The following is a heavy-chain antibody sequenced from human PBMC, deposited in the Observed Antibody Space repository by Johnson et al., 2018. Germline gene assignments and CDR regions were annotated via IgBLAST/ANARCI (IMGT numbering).Heavy chain of an antibody. Sequence: QVQLQESGPGLVTPSETLSLTCTVSGGSISSYYWSWIRQPPGKGLEWIGYIYYSGSTNKNPSPKSRVTISVDTSKNQFTLKLSSVTPADTAVYDCARVRDGYNLDAFDIWGQGTMVTVSS. D-gene: IGHD5-24*01. CDR3: ARVRDGYNLDAFDI. CDR2: IYYSGST. CDR1: GGSISSYY. V-gene: IGHV4-59*12. J-gene: IGHJ3*02.